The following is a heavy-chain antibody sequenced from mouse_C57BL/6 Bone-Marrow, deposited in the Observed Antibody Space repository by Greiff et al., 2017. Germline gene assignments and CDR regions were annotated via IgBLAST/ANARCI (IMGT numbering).Heavy chain of an antibody. J-gene: IGHJ3*01. CDR1: GFSLTSYG. V-gene: IGHV2-6-1*01. Sequence: VKLVESGPGLVAPSQSLSITCTVSGFSLTSYGVHWVRQPPGKGLEWLVVIWSDGSTTYNSALKSRLSISKDNSKSQVFLKMNSLQTNDTAMYYCARQEDGSSLAWFAYWGQGTLVTVSA. D-gene: IGHD1-1*01. CDR3: ARQEDGSSLAWFAY. CDR2: IWSDGST.